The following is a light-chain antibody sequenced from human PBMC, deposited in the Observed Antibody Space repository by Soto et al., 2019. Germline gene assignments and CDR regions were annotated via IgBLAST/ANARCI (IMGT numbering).Light chain of an antibody. Sequence: EIVLTQSPGTLSLSPGETATLSCRANQIVSSTYLAWFQQKPGQAPRLLIYGASSRATGIPDRFSGSGSGTDFTLTINRLEPEDFAVYYCQQYGGSPFSFSPGTKVDIK. V-gene: IGKV3-20*01. CDR1: QIVSSTY. J-gene: IGKJ3*01. CDR2: GAS. CDR3: QQYGGSPFS.